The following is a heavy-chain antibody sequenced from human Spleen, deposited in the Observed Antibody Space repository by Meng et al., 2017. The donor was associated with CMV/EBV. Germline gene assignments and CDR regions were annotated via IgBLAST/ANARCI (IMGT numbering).Heavy chain of an antibody. CDR1: GFTVSSNY. J-gene: IGHJ5*02. D-gene: IGHD6-13*01. CDR2: IYSGGST. CDR3: ARGCSSCPFDP. V-gene: IGHV3-53*01. Sequence: GESLKISCAASGFTVSSNYMSWVRQAPGKGLEWVSVIYSGGSTYYADSVKGRFTISRDNSKNTLYLQTNSLRAEDTAVYYCARGCSSCPFDPWGQGTLVTVSS.